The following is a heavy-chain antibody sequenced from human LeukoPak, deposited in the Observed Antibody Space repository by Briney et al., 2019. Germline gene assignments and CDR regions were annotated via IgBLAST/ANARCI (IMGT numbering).Heavy chain of an antibody. CDR1: GGSISSYY. D-gene: IGHD3-10*01. CDR2: IYYSGST. V-gene: IGHV4-59*01. Sequence: SETLSLTCTVSGGSISSYYWSWIRQPPGKGLEWIGYIYYSGSTNYNPSLKSRVTISVDTSKNQFSLKLSSVTAADTAVYYCARNLYYYGSGTLDVWGQGTTVAVSS. J-gene: IGHJ6*02. CDR3: ARNLYYYGSGTLDV.